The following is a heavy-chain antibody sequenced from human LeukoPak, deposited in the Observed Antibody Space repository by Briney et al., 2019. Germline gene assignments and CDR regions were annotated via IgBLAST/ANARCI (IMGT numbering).Heavy chain of an antibody. CDR3: AKAGGSEYYYYMDV. V-gene: IGHV3-23*01. Sequence: GGSLRLSCAASGFTFSSYAMTWVRQAPGKGLEWVSGINGSGGRTYYADSVKGRFTISRDNSKNTLYLQMNSLRAEDTAVYYCAKAGGSEYYYYMDVWGKGTTVTVSS. CDR2: INGSGGRT. D-gene: IGHD3-16*01. CDR1: GFTFSSYA. J-gene: IGHJ6*03.